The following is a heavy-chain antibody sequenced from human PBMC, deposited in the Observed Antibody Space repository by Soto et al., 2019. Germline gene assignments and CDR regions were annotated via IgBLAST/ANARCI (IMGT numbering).Heavy chain of an antibody. V-gene: IGHV3-21*01. J-gene: IGHJ6*02. CDR2: ISSSSSYI. Sequence: GGSLRLSCAASGFTFSSYSMNWVRQAPGKGLEWVSSISSSSSYIYYADSVKGRFTISRDNAKNSLYLQMNSLRAEDTAVYYCARDLERVVQAAYYYYGMDVWGQGTTVTVSS. D-gene: IGHD2-2*01. CDR3: ARDLERVVQAAYYYYGMDV. CDR1: GFTFSSYS.